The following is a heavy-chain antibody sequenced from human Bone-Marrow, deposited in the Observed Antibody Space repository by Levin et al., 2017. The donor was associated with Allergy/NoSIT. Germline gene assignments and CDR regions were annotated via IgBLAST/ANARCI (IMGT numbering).Heavy chain of an antibody. Sequence: SETLSLTCTVSGGSISSSSYHWGWVRQPPGKGLEWIGSIYYSGRTYYHPSLNSRVTISVDTSKNQFSLHLSSVTAADTAVYYCARKITGIKDFDYWGQGTLVTVSS. CDR1: GGSISSSSYH. CDR3: ARKITGIKDFDY. D-gene: IGHD3-10*01. J-gene: IGHJ4*02. CDR2: IYYSGRT. V-gene: IGHV4-39*01.